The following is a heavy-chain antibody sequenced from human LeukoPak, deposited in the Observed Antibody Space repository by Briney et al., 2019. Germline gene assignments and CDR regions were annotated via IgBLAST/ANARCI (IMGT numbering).Heavy chain of an antibody. CDR1: GGSFSGYY. V-gene: IGHV4-34*01. D-gene: IGHD2/OR15-2a*01. Sequence: SETLSLTCAVYGGSFSGYYWSWIRQPPGKGLEWIGEINHSGSTNYNPSLKSRVTISVDTSKNQFSLKLSSVTAADTAVYYCARSNSGLDDYWGQGTLVTVSS. CDR2: INHSGST. CDR3: ARSNSGLDDY. J-gene: IGHJ4*02.